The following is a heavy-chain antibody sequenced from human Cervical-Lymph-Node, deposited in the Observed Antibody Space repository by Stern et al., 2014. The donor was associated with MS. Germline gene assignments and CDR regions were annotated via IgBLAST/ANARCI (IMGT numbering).Heavy chain of an antibody. D-gene: IGHD2/OR15-2a*01. CDR2: IKKDGTEK. V-gene: IGHV3-7*01. J-gene: IGHJ4*02. Sequence: EVQLVESGGGLVPPGGSLRLSCTASGFTFSDYWMNWVRQAPGKGLEWVANIKKDGTEKNYLGAVKGRFTISRDNANNSLYLQMNSLRGEDTAIYYCVRTGNTGRSYWGQGTLVTVSS. CDR3: VRTGNTGRSY. CDR1: GFTFSDYW.